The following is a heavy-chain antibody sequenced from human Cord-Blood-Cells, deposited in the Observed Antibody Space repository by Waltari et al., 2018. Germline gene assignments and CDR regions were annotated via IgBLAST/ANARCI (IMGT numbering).Heavy chain of an antibody. CDR1: GFTFSNAW. CDR2: IKSKTDGGTT. J-gene: IGHJ4*02. CDR3: TTDVGGYYYDSSGYYFDY. V-gene: IGHV3-15*01. Sequence: SGFTFSNAWMSWVRQAPGKGLEWVGRIKSKTDGGTTDYAAPVKGRFTISRDDSKNTLYLQMNSLKTEDTAVYYCTTDVGGYYYDSSGYYFDYWGQGTLVTVSS. D-gene: IGHD3-22*01.